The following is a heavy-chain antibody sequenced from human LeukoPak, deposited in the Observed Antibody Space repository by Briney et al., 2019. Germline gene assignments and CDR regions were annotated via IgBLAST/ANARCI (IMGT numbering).Heavy chain of an antibody. CDR2: INPDSGGT. V-gene: IGHV1-2*02. Sequence: ASVKVSCKASGYIFTGYYIHWVRQAPGQGLEWMGWINPDSGGTNSAQKFQGRVTMTRDTSISTAYMELSRLRSEDTAVYYCARDGEPLWFGELLRFDYWGQGTLVTVSS. J-gene: IGHJ4*02. CDR1: GYIFTGYY. CDR3: ARDGEPLWFGELLRFDY. D-gene: IGHD3-10*01.